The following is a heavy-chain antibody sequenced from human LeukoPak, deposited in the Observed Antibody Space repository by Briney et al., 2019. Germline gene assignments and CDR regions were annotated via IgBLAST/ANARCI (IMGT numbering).Heavy chain of an antibody. Sequence: GGSLRLFCAASGFTLSDYHMNWVRQAPGKGLEWLSSITTISHYIYYAGAVRGRFTISRDNAKNSLYLQMNSLRGEDTAVYYWARSGCPGTYHQLRYNWFDPWGQGTLVTVSS. CDR2: ITTISHYI. CDR1: GFTLSDYH. D-gene: IGHD3-10*02. J-gene: IGHJ5*02. CDR3: ARSGCPGTYHQLRYNWFDP. V-gene: IGHV3-21*01.